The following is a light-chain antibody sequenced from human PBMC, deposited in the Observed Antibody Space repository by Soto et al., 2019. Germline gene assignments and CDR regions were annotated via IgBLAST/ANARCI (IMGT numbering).Light chain of an antibody. V-gene: IGKV3-20*01. CDR3: QQYGSSPPLT. CDR1: QTVSSNY. Sequence: IVLTQSPGTLSLSPGERATLSCRASQTVSSNYLAWYQQKPGQPPRLLIYGASSRAAGIPDRFSGSGSGTDFTLTISRLEPEDFVVYYCQQYGSSPPLTFGGGTKVDIK. J-gene: IGKJ4*01. CDR2: GAS.